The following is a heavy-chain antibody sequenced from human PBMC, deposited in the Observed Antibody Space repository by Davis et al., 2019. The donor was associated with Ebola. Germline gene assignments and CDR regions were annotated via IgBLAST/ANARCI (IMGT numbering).Heavy chain of an antibody. V-gene: IGHV4-34*01. CDR1: GGSFSAYY. D-gene: IGHD5-18*01. CDR3: AQPSYSFGPIDY. CDR2: VNDSGGT. Sequence: PSETLSLTCAVYGGSFSAYYWSWIRQPPGKGLEWIGEVNDSGGTNYNPSLKSRVTISIDKSKNQLSLRLRSVTAADTAVYYCAQPSYSFGPIDYWGQGSLVTVSS. J-gene: IGHJ4*02.